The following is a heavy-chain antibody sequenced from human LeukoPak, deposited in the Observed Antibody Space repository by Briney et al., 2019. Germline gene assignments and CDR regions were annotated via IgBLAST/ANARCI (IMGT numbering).Heavy chain of an antibody. Sequence: GGSLRLSCAASGFTFSRYAMSWVRQAPGKGLEWVSAISGSGGSTYYADSVKGRFTISRDNSKNTLYLQMNSLRAEDTAVYYCAKSGGGIQLWLRFYFDYWGQGTLVTVSS. CDR3: AKSGGGIQLWLRFYFDY. D-gene: IGHD5-18*01. CDR2: ISGSGGST. CDR1: GFTFSRYA. J-gene: IGHJ4*02. V-gene: IGHV3-23*01.